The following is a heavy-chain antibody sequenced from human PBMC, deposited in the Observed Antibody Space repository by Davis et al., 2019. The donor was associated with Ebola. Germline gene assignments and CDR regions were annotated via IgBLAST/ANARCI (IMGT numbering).Heavy chain of an antibody. J-gene: IGHJ6*02. D-gene: IGHD5-18*01. Sequence: SVKLSCKASGVTFSSYAISWVRQAPGQGLEWMGGIIPIFGTANYAQKFQGRVTITADESASTAYMELSSLRSEDTAVYYCARAVDTAMAYYGMDVWGQGTTVTVSS. CDR1: GVTFSSYA. CDR3: ARAVDTAMAYYGMDV. CDR2: IIPIFGTA. V-gene: IGHV1-69*13.